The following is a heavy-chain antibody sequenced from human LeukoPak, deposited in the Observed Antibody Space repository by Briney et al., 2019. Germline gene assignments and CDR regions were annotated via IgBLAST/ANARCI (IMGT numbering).Heavy chain of an antibody. V-gene: IGHV4-61*02. D-gene: IGHD4-23*01. CDR3: ARDRPDYGGNAGWVFDY. Sequence: SETLSLTCTVSGGSISSGSYYWSWIRQPAGKGLEWIGRIYTSGSTNYNPSLKSRATISVDTSKNQFSLKLSSVTAADTAVYYCARDRPDYGGNAGWVFDYWGQGTLVTVSS. CDR1: GGSISSGSYY. CDR2: IYTSGST. J-gene: IGHJ4*02.